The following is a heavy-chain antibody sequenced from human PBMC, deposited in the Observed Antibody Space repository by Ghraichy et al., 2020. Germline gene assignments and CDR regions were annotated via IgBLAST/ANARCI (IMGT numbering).Heavy chain of an antibody. V-gene: IGHV3-74*01. CDR3: VRGGTDALPGIGYY. Sequence: LSLTCAASGFTLSNYWMHWVRQAPGKGLVWVSRINSDGSNTNYADSVKGRFTTSRDNAKNTLYLQMNSLRAEDTAVYYCVRGGTDALPGIGYYWGQGTLVTVSS. D-gene: IGHD1-26*01. J-gene: IGHJ4*02. CDR2: INSDGSNT. CDR1: GFTLSNYW.